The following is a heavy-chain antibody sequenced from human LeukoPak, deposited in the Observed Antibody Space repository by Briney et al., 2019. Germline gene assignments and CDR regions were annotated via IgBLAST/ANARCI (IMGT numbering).Heavy chain of an antibody. J-gene: IGHJ4*02. V-gene: IGHV1-18*01. D-gene: IGHD6-6*01. CDR3: ARDLRYSSSPRIHYFDY. CDR2: ISAYNGNT. CDR1: GYTFTSYG. Sequence: ASVKVSCKASGYTFTSYGISWVRQAPGRGLEWMGWISAYNGNTNYAQKLQGRVTMTTDTSTSTAYMELRSLRSDDTAVYYCARDLRYSSSPRIHYFDYWGQGTLVTVSS.